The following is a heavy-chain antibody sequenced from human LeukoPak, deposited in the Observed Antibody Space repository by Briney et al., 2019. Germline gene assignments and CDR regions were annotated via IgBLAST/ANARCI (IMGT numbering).Heavy chain of an antibody. V-gene: IGHV4-59*01. CDR3: ARENYYGMEV. CDR1: GGSNSGNY. Sequence: SETLSLTCAVSGGSNSGNYWSWIRQPPGEGLEWIGYIYYIGSTNYNPSLKSRVTMSVDTSKNQFPLKLNSVTAADTAVYYCARENYYGMEVWGQGTTVIVSS. J-gene: IGHJ6*02. CDR2: IYYIGST.